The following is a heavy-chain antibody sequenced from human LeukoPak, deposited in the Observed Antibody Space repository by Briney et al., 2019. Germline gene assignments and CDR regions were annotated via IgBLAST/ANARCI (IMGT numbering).Heavy chain of an antibody. D-gene: IGHD6-6*01. Sequence: PGGSLRLSCAASGFTFSSYAMSWVRQAPGKGLEWVSSISSSSSYIYYADSVKGRFTISRDNAKNSLYLQMNSLRAEDTAVYYCARANGGSSSSTFDYWGQGTLVTVSS. J-gene: IGHJ4*02. CDR2: ISSSSSYI. CDR1: GFTFSSYA. V-gene: IGHV3-21*01. CDR3: ARANGGSSSSTFDY.